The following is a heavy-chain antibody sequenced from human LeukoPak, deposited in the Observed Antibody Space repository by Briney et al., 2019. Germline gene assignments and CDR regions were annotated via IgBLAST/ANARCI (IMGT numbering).Heavy chain of an antibody. D-gene: IGHD2-15*01. CDR3: AKAPVTSCRGAFCYPFDY. V-gene: IGHV3-30*04. Sequence: GGSLRLSCEASGFTFSSCAMHWVRQAPGKGLEWVAVISYDGSNKYYADSVKGRFTISRDTSRSTLYLQMNSLRAEDAAVYYCAKAPVTSCRGAFCYPFDYWGQGTLVTVSS. CDR2: ISYDGSNK. CDR1: GFTFSSCA. J-gene: IGHJ4*02.